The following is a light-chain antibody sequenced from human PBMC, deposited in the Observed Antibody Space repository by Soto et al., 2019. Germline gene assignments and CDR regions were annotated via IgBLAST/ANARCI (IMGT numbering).Light chain of an antibody. CDR3: QQGYSSPAT. J-gene: IGKJ5*01. CDR1: QSIGKH. CDR2: GAS. Sequence: DIQMTQSPSVLSASVGDRVTITCRASQSIGKHLNWYQQKPGKAPKFIIYGASTLQSGVPSRFTGSGSGTDFTLTVNSLQAEDFATYYCQQGYSSPATFGQGTRLEIK. V-gene: IGKV1-39*01.